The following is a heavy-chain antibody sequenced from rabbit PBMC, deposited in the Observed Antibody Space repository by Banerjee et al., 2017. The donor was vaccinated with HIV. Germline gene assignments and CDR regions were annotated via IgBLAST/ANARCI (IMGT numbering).Heavy chain of an antibody. CDR2: IGTGSSST. J-gene: IGHJ4*01. CDR3: VRNSGWGVSYFTL. V-gene: IGHV1S43*01. D-gene: IGHD4-1*01. Sequence: QEQLVESGGGLVQPEGSLTLTCKASGFSFNGGYYLSWVRQAPGKGLEWIGCIGTGSSSTWYPSWAKGRFTISRENTQNTVSLQLNSLTVADTATYFCVRNSGWGVSYFTLWGPGTLVTVS. CDR1: GFSFNGGYY.